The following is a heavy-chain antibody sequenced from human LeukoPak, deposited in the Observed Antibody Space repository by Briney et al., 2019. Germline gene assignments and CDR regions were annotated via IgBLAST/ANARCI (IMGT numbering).Heavy chain of an antibody. V-gene: IGHV3-7*01. Sequence: PGGSLRLSCAASGFTFSSYWMSWVRQAPGKGLEWVANIKQDGSEKYYVDSVKGRFTISRDNAKNSLYLQMNSLRAEDTAVYYCARAGYYDFWSGYPHAFDIWGQGTMVTVSS. D-gene: IGHD3-3*01. J-gene: IGHJ3*02. CDR3: ARAGYYDFWSGYPHAFDI. CDR2: IKQDGSEK. CDR1: GFTFSSYW.